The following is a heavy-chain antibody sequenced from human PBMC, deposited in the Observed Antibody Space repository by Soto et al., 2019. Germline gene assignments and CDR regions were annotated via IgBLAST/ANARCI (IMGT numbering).Heavy chain of an antibody. CDR2: IWYDGSNK. J-gene: IGHJ4*02. CDR3: ARDYDSSGYPRYYLDY. CDR1: GFTFSSYG. V-gene: IGHV3-33*01. Sequence: QVQLVESGGGVVQPGRSLRLSCAASGFTFSSYGMHWVRQAPGKGLAWVAVIWYDGSNKYYADSVKGRFTISRDNSKNTLYRQMNSLRAEDTAVYYCARDYDSSGYPRYYLDYWGQGTLVTVSS. D-gene: IGHD3-22*01.